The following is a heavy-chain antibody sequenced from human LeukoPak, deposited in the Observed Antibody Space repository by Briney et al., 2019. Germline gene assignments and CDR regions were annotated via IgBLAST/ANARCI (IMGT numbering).Heavy chain of an antibody. J-gene: IGHJ4*02. CDR3: AKALGSTVTTRTYFDY. Sequence: GGSLRLSCXXSXFTFHDYAMHWVRQAPGKGLEWVSGLSWNGGNIGYAESVRGRFTISRDNAGNSLYLQMNSLRPEDTALYYCAKALGSTVTTRTYFDYWGQGTLVTVSS. D-gene: IGHD4-17*01. CDR1: XFTFHDYA. CDR2: LSWNGGNI. V-gene: IGHV3-9*01.